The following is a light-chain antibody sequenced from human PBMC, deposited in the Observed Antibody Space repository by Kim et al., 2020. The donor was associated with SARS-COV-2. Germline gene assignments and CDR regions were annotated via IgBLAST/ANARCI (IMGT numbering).Light chain of an antibody. Sequence: AVRMTQSPSSFSASTGDRVTFTCRASQDIGSYLAWYQQKPGKAPNLLIYAASTLHTGVPSRFSGSGSGTDFTLTITSLQSEDFATYYRQQYYSYPRTFGQGTKVDIK. J-gene: IGKJ1*01. CDR2: AAS. V-gene: IGKV1-8*01. CDR1: QDIGSY. CDR3: QQYYSYPRT.